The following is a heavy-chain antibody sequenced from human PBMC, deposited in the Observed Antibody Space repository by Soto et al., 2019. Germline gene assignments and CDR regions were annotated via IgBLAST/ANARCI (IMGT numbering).Heavy chain of an antibody. CDR3: ARASAYHYDSSGYYDY. J-gene: IGHJ4*02. CDR2: IKQDGSEK. Sequence: PGGSLRLSCAASGFTFSSYWMSWVRQAPGKGLEWVANIKQDGSEKYYVDSVKGRFTISRDNAKNSLYLQMNSLRAEDTAVYYCARASAYHYDSSGYYDYWGQGTLVTVSS. D-gene: IGHD3-22*01. V-gene: IGHV3-7*03. CDR1: GFTFSSYW.